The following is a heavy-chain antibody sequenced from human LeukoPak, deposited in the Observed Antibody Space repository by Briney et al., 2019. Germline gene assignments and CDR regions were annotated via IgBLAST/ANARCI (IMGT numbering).Heavy chain of an antibody. CDR2: IGSAGDK. D-gene: IGHD6-19*01. CDR1: GFIFSRYD. J-gene: IGHJ3*02. CDR3: ARGFAVAGTSAFDI. Sequence: GGSLRLSCAASGFIFSRYDIHWVRQATGKGLEWVSAIGSAGDKYYTDSVKGRFTISRDTGKNSFYLQMNSLRAGDTAVYYCARGFAVAGTSAFDIWGQGTMVTVSS. V-gene: IGHV3-13*04.